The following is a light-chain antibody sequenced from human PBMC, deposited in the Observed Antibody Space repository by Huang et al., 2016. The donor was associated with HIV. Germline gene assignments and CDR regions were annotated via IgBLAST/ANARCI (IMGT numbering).Light chain of an antibody. Sequence: EIVLTQSPATLSLSPGERATLSGRASQSVSSYLAWYQQKPGQAPRLLLYDASNRATGIPARFSGSGSGTDFTLTISSLEPEDFAVYYCQQRSNWSFGQGTKVEIK. CDR2: DAS. J-gene: IGKJ1*01. CDR1: QSVSSY. CDR3: QQRSNWS. V-gene: IGKV3-11*01.